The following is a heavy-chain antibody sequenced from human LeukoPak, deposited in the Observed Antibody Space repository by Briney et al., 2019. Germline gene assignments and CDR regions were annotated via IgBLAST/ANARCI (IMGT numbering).Heavy chain of an antibody. Sequence: GGSLRLSCAASGFTFSRYWMPWLRQAPGKGPEWVSRINANRSGTSYADSVKGRFTIHMHNRKNTIHLQLNILTADHTAVHYCVSYLTSIPPGRNVWGKGTTVAVSP. D-gene: IGHD2/OR15-2a*01. V-gene: IGHV3-74*01. CDR2: INANRSGT. CDR3: VSYLTSIPPGRNV. CDR1: GFTFSRYW. J-gene: IGHJ6*04.